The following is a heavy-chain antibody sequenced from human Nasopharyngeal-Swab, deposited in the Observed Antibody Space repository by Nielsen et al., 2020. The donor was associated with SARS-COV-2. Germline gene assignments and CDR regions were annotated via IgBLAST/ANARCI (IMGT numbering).Heavy chain of an antibody. Sequence: SETLSLTCTVSGGSISSYYWSWIRQPPGKGLEWIGYIYYSGSTNYNPSLKSRVTISVDTSKNQFSLKLSSVTAADTAVYYCARDIPYYYDSSGSDAFDIWGQGTMVTVSS. CDR2: IYYSGST. CDR1: GGSISSYY. J-gene: IGHJ3*02. CDR3: ARDIPYYYDSSGSDAFDI. V-gene: IGHV4-59*08. D-gene: IGHD3-22*01.